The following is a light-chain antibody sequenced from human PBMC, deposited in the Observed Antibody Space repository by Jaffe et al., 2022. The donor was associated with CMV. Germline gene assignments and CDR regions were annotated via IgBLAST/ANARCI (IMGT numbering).Light chain of an antibody. CDR3: SAWDDRLNGRV. Sequence: QSELTQPPSASGTPGQRVTISCSASSSSIESTTINWYQHLPGTAPRLLIYSHNQRPSGVPDRFSGSKSGTSVFLAISGLQSEDEADYYCSAWDDRLNGRVFGGGTKLTVL. CDR2: SHN. V-gene: IGLV1-44*01. J-gene: IGLJ3*02. CDR1: SSSIESTT.